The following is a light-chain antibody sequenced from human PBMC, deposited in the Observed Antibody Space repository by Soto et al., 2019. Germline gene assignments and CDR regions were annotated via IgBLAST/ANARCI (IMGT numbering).Light chain of an antibody. Sequence: EIVLTQSPGTLSLSPGERATLSCRASQSVSSTYLSWYQQKPGQAPRLLIYAASSRETGIPDTFSDSGSGTDFTLTISRLEPEDFAVYYCQQYDNSPYTFGQGTKLEIK. CDR2: AAS. CDR3: QQYDNSPYT. V-gene: IGKV3-20*01. J-gene: IGKJ2*01. CDR1: QSVSSTY.